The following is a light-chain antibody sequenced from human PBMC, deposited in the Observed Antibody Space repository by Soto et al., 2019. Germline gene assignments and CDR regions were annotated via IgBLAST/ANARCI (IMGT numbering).Light chain of an antibody. Sequence: IVMTKSPATTSLSPGERATLFCSPSKSFSSSYLAWYQQKPGQAPRLLIYGASSRATGIPDRFSGSGSGTYFTLTISRLEPEDFAVYYCQQYGSSPPFSQGTKVDIK. V-gene: IGKV3-20*01. CDR1: KSFSSSY. J-gene: IGKJ1*01. CDR2: GAS. CDR3: QQYGSSPP.